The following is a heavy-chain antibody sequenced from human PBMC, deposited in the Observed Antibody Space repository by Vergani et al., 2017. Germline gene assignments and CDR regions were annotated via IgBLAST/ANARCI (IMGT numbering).Heavy chain of an antibody. D-gene: IGHD6-19*01. V-gene: IGHV3-33*01. CDR3: AREHSGYSSGWYEQLNDY. J-gene: IGHJ4*02. CDR2: IWYDGSNK. Sequence: QVQLVESGGGVVQPGRSLGLSCAASGFTFSSYGMHWVRQAPGKGLEWVAVIWYDGSNKYYADSVKGRFTISRDNSKNTLYLQMNSLRAEDTAVYYCAREHSGYSSGWYEQLNDYWGQGTLVTVSS. CDR1: GFTFSSYG.